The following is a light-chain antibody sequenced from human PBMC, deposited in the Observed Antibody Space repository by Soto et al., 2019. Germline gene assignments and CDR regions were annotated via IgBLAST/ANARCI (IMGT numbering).Light chain of an antibody. CDR3: QVWDTSSADHPLYV. V-gene: IGLV3-21*04. J-gene: IGLJ1*01. Sequence: SYELTQPPSVSVAPGHTATITCGGDNIESRSVHWYQQRPGQAPVLVIYYDTDRPSGIPERFSGSNSGNTDTLTISSVEAGDEADYYCQVWDTSSADHPLYVFGPGTKLTVL. CDR2: YDT. CDR1: NIESRS.